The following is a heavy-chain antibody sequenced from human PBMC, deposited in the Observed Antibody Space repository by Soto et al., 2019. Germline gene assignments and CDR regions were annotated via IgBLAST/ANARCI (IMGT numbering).Heavy chain of an antibody. V-gene: IGHV1-18*01. CDR3: AIFYVDTAMLSPFDY. CDR2: ISAYNGNT. D-gene: IGHD5-18*01. CDR1: GYTFTRYG. Sequence: GASVKVSCKASGYTFTRYGISWVRQAPGQGLEWMGWISAYNGNTNYAQKLQGRVTMTTDTSTSTAYMELRSLRSDDTAVYYCAIFYVDTAMLSPFDYWGQGTLVTVPS. J-gene: IGHJ4*02.